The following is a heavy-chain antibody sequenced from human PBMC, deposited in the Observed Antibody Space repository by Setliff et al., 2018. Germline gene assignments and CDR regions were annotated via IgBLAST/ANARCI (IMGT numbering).Heavy chain of an antibody. D-gene: IGHD1-26*01. CDR2: INPNSGDT. Sequence: ASVKVSCKASGNRFTDYNLHWVRQAPGQGFEWMGWINPNSGDTHSAQKFQGRVTMTRDTSINTAYMELSSLTSDDTAFYYCVRSGKFGMRFWFDQWGQGTLVTV. V-gene: IGHV1-2*02. CDR3: VRSGKFGMRFWFDQ. J-gene: IGHJ5*02. CDR1: GNRFTDYN.